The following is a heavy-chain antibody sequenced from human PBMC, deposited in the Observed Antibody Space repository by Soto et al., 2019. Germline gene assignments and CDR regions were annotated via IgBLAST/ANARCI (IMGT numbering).Heavy chain of an antibody. V-gene: IGHV4-31*03. Sequence: PSETLSLTCTVSGGSISSGGYYWSWIRQHPGKGLEWIGYIYYSGSTYYNPSLKSRVTISVDTSKNQFSLKLSSVTAADTAVYYCARVRYYYDSSGNGWFDPWGQGTLVTVSS. CDR3: ARVRYYYDSSGNGWFDP. D-gene: IGHD3-22*01. CDR2: IYYSGST. J-gene: IGHJ5*02. CDR1: GGSISSGGYY.